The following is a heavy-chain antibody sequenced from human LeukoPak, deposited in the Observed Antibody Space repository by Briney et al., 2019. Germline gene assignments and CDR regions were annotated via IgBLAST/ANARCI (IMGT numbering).Heavy chain of an antibody. J-gene: IGHJ4*02. D-gene: IGHD3-22*01. CDR1: GFTFSSYW. V-gene: IGHV3-7*01. Sequence: GGSLRLSYAASGFTFSSYWMSWVRQAPGKGLEWVANIRQDGSEKYYVDSVKGRFTISRDNAKNSLYLQMNSLRAEDTAVYYCAREQYYYDSSGYYYAFDYWGQGTLVTVSS. CDR2: IRQDGSEK. CDR3: AREQYYYDSSGYYYAFDY.